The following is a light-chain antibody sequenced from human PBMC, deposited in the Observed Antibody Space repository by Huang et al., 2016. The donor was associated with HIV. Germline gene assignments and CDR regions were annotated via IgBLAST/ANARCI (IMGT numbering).Light chain of an antibody. Sequence: EIVMTQSPATLSVSPGERATLSCRASQRVSSNLAWYQQKPGQAPRLLIYGASARATGVAARFSGSGSGTEFTLSINSLRSEDFAVYYCQQYNDWPQTFGGGTKVEIK. CDR1: QRVSSN. V-gene: IGKV3-15*01. CDR3: QQYNDWPQT. J-gene: IGKJ4*01. CDR2: GAS.